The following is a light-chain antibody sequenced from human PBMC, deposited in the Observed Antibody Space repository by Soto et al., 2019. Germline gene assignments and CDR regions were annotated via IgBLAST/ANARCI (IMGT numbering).Light chain of an antibody. V-gene: IGKV3-20*01. J-gene: IGKJ1*01. CDR3: RQYGSLSWT. Sequence: EIVMTQSPATLSLSPGERATLSCRASQSVSSNLAWYQQKPGQAPTHLIFRASNKATGSPDRISSSGSATDFTLTISRREPEDDAVYYCRQYGSLSWTFGQGTKVDI. CDR2: RAS. CDR1: QSVSSN.